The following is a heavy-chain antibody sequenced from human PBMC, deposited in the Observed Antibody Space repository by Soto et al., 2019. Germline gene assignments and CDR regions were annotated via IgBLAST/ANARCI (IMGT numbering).Heavy chain of an antibody. D-gene: IGHD4-17*01. CDR3: ARVVKAGDYGDYGRYYFDY. V-gene: IGHV1-18*04. CDR1: GYTFTYYE. Sequence: QVHLMQSGAEVKKPGASVKVSCKASGYTFTYYEITWVRQAPGQGLEWMGWISAYSGNTNYAQKLQGRLTMTTETSTNTAYMELRSLRSDDTAVYYCARVVKAGDYGDYGRYYFDYWGHGTLVTVSS. CDR2: ISAYSGNT. J-gene: IGHJ4*01.